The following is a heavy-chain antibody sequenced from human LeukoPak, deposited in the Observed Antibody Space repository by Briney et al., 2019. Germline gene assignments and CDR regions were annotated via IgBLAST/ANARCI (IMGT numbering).Heavy chain of an antibody. CDR2: IYSGGST. CDR3: ARRRGGYSGSYFPFDY. CDR1: GFTVSSNY. Sequence: GGSLRLSCAASGFTVSSNYMSWVRQAPGKGLEWVSVIYSGGSTYYADSVMGRFTISRDNSKNTLYLQMNSLRAEDTAVYYCARRRGGYSGSYFPFDYWGQGTLVTVSS. D-gene: IGHD1-26*01. J-gene: IGHJ4*02. V-gene: IGHV3-66*04.